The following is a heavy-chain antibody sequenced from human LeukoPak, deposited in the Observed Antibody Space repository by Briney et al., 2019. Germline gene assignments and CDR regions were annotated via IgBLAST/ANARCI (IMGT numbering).Heavy chain of an antibody. D-gene: IGHD6-13*01. V-gene: IGHV3-7*01. CDR2: IKQDGSEK. CDR3: AREGIAATDYYYYYMDV. J-gene: IGHJ6*03. CDR1: GFTFSSYW. Sequence: GGSLRLSCAASGFTFSSYWMSWVRQAPGKGLEWVANIKQDGSEKYYVDSVKGRFTISRDNAKNSLYLQMNSLRAEDTAVYYCAREGIAATDYYYYYMDVWGKGTTVTVSS.